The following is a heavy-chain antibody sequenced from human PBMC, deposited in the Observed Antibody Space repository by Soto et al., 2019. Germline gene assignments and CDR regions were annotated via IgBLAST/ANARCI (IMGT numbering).Heavy chain of an antibody. J-gene: IGHJ6*02. CDR2: INAGNGNT. V-gene: IGHV1-3*01. CDR1: GYTFTSYA. Sequence: ASVEVSCKASGYTFTSYAMHWVRQAPGQRLEWMGWINAGNGNTKYSQKFQGRVTITRDTSASTAYMELSSLRSEDTAVYYCAASLRFLEWLLLGYYYYGMDVWGQGTTVTVSS. CDR3: AASLRFLEWLLLGYYYYGMDV. D-gene: IGHD3-3*01.